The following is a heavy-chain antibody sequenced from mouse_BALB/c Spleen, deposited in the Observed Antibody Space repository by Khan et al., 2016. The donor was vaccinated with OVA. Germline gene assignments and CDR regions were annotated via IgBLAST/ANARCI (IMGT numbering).Heavy chain of an antibody. D-gene: IGHD2-2*01. V-gene: IGHV3-5*02. Sequence: EVQLQESGPGLVKPSQTVSLTCTVTGISITTGNYRWSWIRQFPGNKLEWIGYIYYSGIITYTPSLTSRTTITRDTSKNRFFLEMNSLTAEDTATYYCARDQGNGYDWYFGVWGAGTTVTVSS. J-gene: IGHJ1*01. CDR2: IYYSGII. CDR3: ARDQGNGYDWYFGV. CDR1: GISITTGNYR.